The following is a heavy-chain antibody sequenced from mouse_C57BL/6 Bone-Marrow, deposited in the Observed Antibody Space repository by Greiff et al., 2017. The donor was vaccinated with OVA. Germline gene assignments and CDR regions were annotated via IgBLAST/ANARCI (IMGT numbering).Heavy chain of an antibody. Sequence: QVQLKESGAELVRPGASVTLSCKASGYTFTDYEMHWVKQTPVHGLEWIGAIDPETGGTAYNQKFKGKTILTADKSSSTAYMELRSLTSEDSAVYYCTRFGPLGAMDYWGQGTSVTVSS. D-gene: IGHD4-1*01. CDR2: IDPETGGT. J-gene: IGHJ4*01. CDR3: TRFGPLGAMDY. CDR1: GYTFTDYE. V-gene: IGHV1-15*01.